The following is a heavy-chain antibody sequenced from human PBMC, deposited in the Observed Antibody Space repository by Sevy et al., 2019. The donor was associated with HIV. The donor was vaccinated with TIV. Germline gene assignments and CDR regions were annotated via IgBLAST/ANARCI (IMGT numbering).Heavy chain of an antibody. CDR1: GFTFSSYW. V-gene: IGHV3-7*01. J-gene: IGHJ6*03. CDR2: IKQDGSER. D-gene: IGHD2-2*01. Sequence: GPLRLSCAASGFTFSSYWMSWVRQAPGKGLEWVANIKQDGSERYYEDSVKGRFTISRDNTKNSLYLQMNSLRVEDTAVYYCARDSQNIVVVPAATINYYYSYYMDVWGKGTTVTVSS. CDR3: ARDSQNIVVVPAATINYYYSYYMDV.